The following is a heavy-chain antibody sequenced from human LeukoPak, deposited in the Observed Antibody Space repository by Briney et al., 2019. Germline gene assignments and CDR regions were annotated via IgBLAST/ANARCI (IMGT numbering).Heavy chain of an antibody. J-gene: IGHJ4*02. CDR1: GDSISSRNW. CDR3: ARSAGWWSLDY. V-gene: IGHV4-4*02. D-gene: IGHD2-8*02. Sequence: SETLSLTCAVSGDSISSRNWWNWVRQPPGKGLDWIGEISHGGSTKYNPSLKNRVTISKDNSKNEFSLKLHSVTAADTAVYYCARSAGWWSLDYWGQGALVTVSS. CDR2: ISHGGST.